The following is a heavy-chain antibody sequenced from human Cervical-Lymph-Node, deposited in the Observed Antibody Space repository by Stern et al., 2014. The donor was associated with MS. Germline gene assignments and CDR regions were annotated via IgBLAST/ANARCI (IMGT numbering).Heavy chain of an antibody. D-gene: IGHD2-15*01. V-gene: IGHV5-51*03. CDR2: IYPGDSDI. CDR1: GYNFINYW. CDR3: ARWSVACDY. Sequence: VQLGQSGAELKKPGESLKISCKTSGYNFINYWIAWVRQVPGKGLEWIGIIYPGDSDIRYSPSFQGHVTMSVDRSTTTAYLQWSSLKASDTAVYYCARWSVACDYWGQGALVTVSS. J-gene: IGHJ4*02.